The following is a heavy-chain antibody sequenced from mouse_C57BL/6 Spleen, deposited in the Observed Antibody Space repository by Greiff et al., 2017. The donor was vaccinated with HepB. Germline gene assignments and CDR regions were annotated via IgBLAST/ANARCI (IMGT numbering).Heavy chain of an antibody. V-gene: IGHV1-64*01. CDR3: ARSIANWERGAWFAY. CDR1: GYTFTSYW. CDR2: IHPNSGST. J-gene: IGHJ3*01. D-gene: IGHD4-1*01. Sequence: QVQLQQPGAELVKPGASVKLSCKASGYTFTSYWMHWVKQRPGQGLEWIGMIHPNSGSTNYNEKFKSKATLTVDKSSSTAYMQLSSLTSEDSAVYYCARSIANWERGAWFAYWGQGTLVTVSA.